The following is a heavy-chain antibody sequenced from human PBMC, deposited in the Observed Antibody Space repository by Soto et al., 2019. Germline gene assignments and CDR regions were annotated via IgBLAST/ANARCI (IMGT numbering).Heavy chain of an antibody. CDR2: ISGSGGST. CDR3: ARRSSSWYFDY. D-gene: IGHD6-13*01. J-gene: IGHJ4*02. Sequence: EVQLLESGGGLVQPGGSLRLSCAASGFTFSSYAMKWVRQAPGKGLEWVSVISGSGGSTYYADSVKGRFTISRDNSKNTLYLQMNSLRAEDTAVYYCARRSSSWYFDYWGQGTLVTVSP. V-gene: IGHV3-23*01. CDR1: GFTFSSYA.